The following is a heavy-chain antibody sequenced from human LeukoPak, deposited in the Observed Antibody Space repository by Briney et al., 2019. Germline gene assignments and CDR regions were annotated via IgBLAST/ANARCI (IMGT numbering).Heavy chain of an antibody. CDR1: GFTFSSYA. J-gene: IGHJ4*02. Sequence: GGSLRLPCAASGFTFSSYAMSWVRQAPGKGLEWVSAISGSGGSTYYADSVKGRFTISRDNSKSTLYLQMNSLRAEDTAVYYCASSRGSSWEYFDYWGQGTLVTVSS. V-gene: IGHV3-23*01. CDR3: ASSRGSSWEYFDY. CDR2: ISGSGGST. D-gene: IGHD6-13*01.